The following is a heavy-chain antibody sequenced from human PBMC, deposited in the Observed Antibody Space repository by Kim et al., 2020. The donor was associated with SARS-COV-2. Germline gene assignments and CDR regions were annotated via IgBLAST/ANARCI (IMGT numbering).Heavy chain of an antibody. Sequence: SVKVSCKASGYTFTGYYMHWVRQAPGQGLEWMGRINPNSGGTNYAQKFQGRVTMTRDTSISTAYMELSRLRSDDTAVYYCARVSEKFSWQQLVRGYYYYYYGMDVWGQGTTVTVSS. V-gene: IGHV1-2*06. CDR2: INPNSGGT. CDR1: GYTFTGYY. D-gene: IGHD6-13*01. CDR3: ARVSEKFSWQQLVRGYYYYYYGMDV. J-gene: IGHJ6*02.